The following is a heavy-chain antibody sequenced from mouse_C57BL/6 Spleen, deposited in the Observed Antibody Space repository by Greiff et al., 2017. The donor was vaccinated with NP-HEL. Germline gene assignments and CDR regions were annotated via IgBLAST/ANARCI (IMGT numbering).Heavy chain of an antibody. CDR1: GFTFSSYA. CDR2: ISDGGSYT. CDR3: GGDEWFAY. Sequence: VQLKESGGGLVKPGGSLKLSCAASGFTFSSYALSWVRQTPEKRLEWVATISDGGSYTYYPDNVKGRFTISRDNAKNNLYLQMSHLKSEDTAMYYCGGDEWFAYWGQGTLVTVSA. J-gene: IGHJ3*01. V-gene: IGHV5-4*01.